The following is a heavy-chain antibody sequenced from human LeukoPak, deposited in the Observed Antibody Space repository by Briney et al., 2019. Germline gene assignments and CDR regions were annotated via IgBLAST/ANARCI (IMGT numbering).Heavy chain of an antibody. CDR2: ISAYNGNT. CDR3: ARVVVMELYFDY. Sequence: ASVKVSCKASGYTFTSYGISWVRQAPGQGLEWMGWISAYNGNTNSAQKLQGRVTMTTDTSTSTAYMELRSLRSDDTAVYYCARVVVMELYFDYWGQGTLVTVSS. CDR1: GYTFTSYG. J-gene: IGHJ4*02. V-gene: IGHV1-18*01. D-gene: IGHD1-7*01.